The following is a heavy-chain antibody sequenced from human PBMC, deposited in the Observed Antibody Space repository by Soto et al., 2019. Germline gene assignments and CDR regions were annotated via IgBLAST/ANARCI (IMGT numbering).Heavy chain of an antibody. J-gene: IGHJ6*02. V-gene: IGHV4-34*01. CDR1: GGSFSGYY. D-gene: IGHD6-13*01. CDR3: ASTPMGQPLVYYYYGMDV. Sequence: PSETLSLTCAVYGGSFSGYYWSWIRQPPGKGLEWIGEINHSGSTNYNPSLKSRVTISVDTSKNQFSLKLSSVTAADTAVYYCASTPMGQPLVYYYYGMDVWGQGTTVTVSS. CDR2: INHSGST.